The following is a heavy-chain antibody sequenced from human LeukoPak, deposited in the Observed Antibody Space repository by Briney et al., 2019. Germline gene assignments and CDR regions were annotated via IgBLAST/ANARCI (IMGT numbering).Heavy chain of an antibody. CDR1: GFTFSSYD. V-gene: IGHV3-13*01. CDR3: ARIQQWPNESFDY. CDR2: IDTAGDT. J-gene: IGHJ4*02. D-gene: IGHD6-19*01. Sequence: GGSLRLSCAASGFTFSSYDMHWVRHAPGKGLEWVSAIDTAGDTYYPGSVKGRFTISRANAKNSLYLQMNSLRAGDTAVYYCARIQQWPNESFDYWGQGTLVTVSS.